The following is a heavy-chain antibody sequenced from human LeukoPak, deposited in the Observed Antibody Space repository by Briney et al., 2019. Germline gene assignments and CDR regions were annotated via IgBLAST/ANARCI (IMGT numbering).Heavy chain of an antibody. CDR3: ARGAYGDYYFDY. J-gene: IGHJ4*02. D-gene: IGHD4-17*01. CDR1: GFTFSIYT. CDR2: ISSSSSTI. Sequence: GGSLKLSCAASGFTFSIYTMDWVRQAPGKGLEWFSYISSSSSTIYYADSVKGRFTISRDNAKNSLYLQMSSLRAEDTAVYYCARGAYGDYYFDYWGQGTLVTVSS. V-gene: IGHV3-48*01.